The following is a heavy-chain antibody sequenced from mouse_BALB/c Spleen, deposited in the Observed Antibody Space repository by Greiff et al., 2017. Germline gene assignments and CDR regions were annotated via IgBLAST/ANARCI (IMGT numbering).Heavy chain of an antibody. Sequence: QVHVKQPGAELVKPGAPVKLSCKASGYTFTSYWMNWVKQRPGRGLEWIGRIDPSDSETHYNQKFKDKATLTVDKSSSTAYIQLSSLTSEDSAVYYCARGGYYGGPWFAYWGQGTLVTVSA. CDR1: GYTFTSYW. CDR2: IDPSDSET. CDR3: ARGGYYGGPWFAY. D-gene: IGHD1-1*02. V-gene: IGHV1-69*02. J-gene: IGHJ3*01.